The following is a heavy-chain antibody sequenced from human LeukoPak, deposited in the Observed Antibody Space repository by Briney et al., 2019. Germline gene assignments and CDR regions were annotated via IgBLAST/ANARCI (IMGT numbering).Heavy chain of an antibody. J-gene: IGHJ4*02. D-gene: IGHD3-22*01. Sequence: SETLSLTCTVSGGSISSYYWSWIRQPAGKGLEWIGRIYTSGSTNYNPSLKSRVTMSVDTSENQFSLKLSSVTATDTAVYYCARDRGQYYDSSGYALWGQGTLVTVSS. CDR2: IYTSGST. V-gene: IGHV4-4*07. CDR1: GGSISSYY. CDR3: ARDRGQYYDSSGYAL.